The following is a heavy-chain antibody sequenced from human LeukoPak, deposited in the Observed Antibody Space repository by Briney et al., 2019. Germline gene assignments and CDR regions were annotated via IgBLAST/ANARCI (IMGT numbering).Heavy chain of an antibody. CDR3: ARGPLGDYGIDY. D-gene: IGHD4-17*01. CDR1: GGSISSYY. Sequence: ETLSLTCTISGGSISSYYWSWIRQPPGKGLEWVSVIYSGGSTYYADSVKGRFTISRHNSKNTLYLQMNSLRAEDTAAYYCARGPLGDYGIDYWGQGTLVTVSS. CDR2: IYSGGST. V-gene: IGHV3-53*04. J-gene: IGHJ4*02.